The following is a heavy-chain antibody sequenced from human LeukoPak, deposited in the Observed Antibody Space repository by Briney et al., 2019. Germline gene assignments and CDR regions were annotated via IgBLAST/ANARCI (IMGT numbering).Heavy chain of an antibody. Sequence: ETLSLTCTVSGGSISSYYWSWIRQPPGKGLEWIGYIYYSGSTNYNPSLKSRVTISVDTSKNQFSLKLSSVTAADTAVYYCARSSGATGYYYYYGMDVWGQGTTVTVS. CDR3: ARSSGATGYYYYYGMDV. J-gene: IGHJ6*02. CDR1: GGSISSYY. CDR2: IYYSGST. V-gene: IGHV4-59*01. D-gene: IGHD6-6*01.